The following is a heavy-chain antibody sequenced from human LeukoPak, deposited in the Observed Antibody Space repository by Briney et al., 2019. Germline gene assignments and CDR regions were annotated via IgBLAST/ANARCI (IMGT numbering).Heavy chain of an antibody. D-gene: IGHD3-22*01. Sequence: SETLSLTCTVSGASFSSGSHYWTWIRQPPGKGLEWIGYISYSGSSTNYNPSLKSRVTISVDTSKNQFSLRLTSVTAADTAVYFCARATPWLLPGYWGQGTLVTVSS. V-gene: IGHV4-61*01. CDR1: GASFSSGSHY. CDR2: ISYSGSST. J-gene: IGHJ4*02. CDR3: ARATPWLLPGY.